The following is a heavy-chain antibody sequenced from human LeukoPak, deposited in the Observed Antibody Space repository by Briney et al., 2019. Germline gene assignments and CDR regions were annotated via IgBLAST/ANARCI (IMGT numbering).Heavy chain of an antibody. J-gene: IGHJ4*02. CDR1: GFPFGSYG. Sequence: PGRPLSLSWAASGFPFGSYGMTWVRQAPGTGMAWVATIEGGDGNTHYADSVGCRFTISRDNSKSTLYLQMNSLRAEDTAVYYWAKGGCGSIVDYWGQGTLVTVSS. CDR3: AKGGCGSIVDY. V-gene: IGHV3-23*01. CDR2: IEGGDGNT. D-gene: IGHD2-21*01.